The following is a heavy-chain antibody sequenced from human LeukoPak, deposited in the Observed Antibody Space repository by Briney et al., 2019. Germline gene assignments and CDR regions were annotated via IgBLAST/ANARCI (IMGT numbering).Heavy chain of an antibody. CDR3: ARDLAARGDY. J-gene: IGHJ4*02. D-gene: IGHD6-6*01. V-gene: IGHV3-21*01. CDR2: ISSSSSYI. Sequence: SGGSLRLSCAASGFTFRSYSMNWVRQAPGKGLEWVSSISSSSSYIYYADSVKGRFTISRDNAKNSLYLQMNSLRAEDTAVYYCARDLAARGDYWGQGTLVTVSS. CDR1: GFTFRSYS.